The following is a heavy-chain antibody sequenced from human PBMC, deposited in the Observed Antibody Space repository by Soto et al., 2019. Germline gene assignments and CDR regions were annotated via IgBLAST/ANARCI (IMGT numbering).Heavy chain of an antibody. CDR2: ISAYNGNT. CDR3: ARGSQRYYDFWSGPSVKYYYYYGMDV. D-gene: IGHD3-3*01. CDR1: GYTMTSYG. Sequence: SVKGACKAAGYTMTSYGISCVRQAPGQGLEWMGWISAYNGNTNYAQKLQGRVTMTTDTSTSTAYMELRSLRSDDTAVYYCARGSQRYYDFWSGPSVKYYYYYGMDVWGQGTTVTVSS. V-gene: IGHV1-18*04. J-gene: IGHJ6*02.